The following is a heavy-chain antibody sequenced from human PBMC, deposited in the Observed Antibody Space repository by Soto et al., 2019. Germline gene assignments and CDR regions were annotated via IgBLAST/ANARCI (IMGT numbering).Heavy chain of an antibody. CDR2: KNNSGIT. D-gene: IGHD4-4*01. Sequence: QVQLQESGPGLVRPLQTLSLTCNVSNGSISPSDYYWSWIRQTPAKGLEWIGYKNNSGITYSNPSLKSRLTISLDKHKNQFSLKLTSVTAADTAVYYCAAKTYKNYGEYYWGQGSLVTVSS. CDR1: NGSISPSDYY. V-gene: IGHV4-30-4*01. J-gene: IGHJ4*02. CDR3: AAKTYKNYGEYY.